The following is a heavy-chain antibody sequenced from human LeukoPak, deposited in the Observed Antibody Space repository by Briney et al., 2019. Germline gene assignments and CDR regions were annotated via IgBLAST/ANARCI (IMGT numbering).Heavy chain of an antibody. CDR2: ISYSGNT. CDR3: AREGPGSLEWFDP. CDR1: GGSISSSSYY. Sequence: SETLSLTCTVSGGSISSSSYYWGWIRQPPGKGLEWIGSISYSGNTYYNPSLKSRVTISVDTSKKQFSLKVSSVTAADTAVYYCAREGPGSLEWFDPWGQGTLVTVSS. J-gene: IGHJ5*02. V-gene: IGHV4-39*02.